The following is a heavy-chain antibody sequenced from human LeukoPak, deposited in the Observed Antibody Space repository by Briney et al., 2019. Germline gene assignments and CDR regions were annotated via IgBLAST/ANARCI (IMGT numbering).Heavy chain of an antibody. CDR1: GFTFSSYS. J-gene: IGHJ4*02. V-gene: IGHV3-21*01. CDR3: AGYGDYPDLTSYYFDY. D-gene: IGHD4-17*01. CDR2: ISSSSSYI. Sequence: GGSLRLSCAASGFTFSSYSMNWVRQAPGKGLEWVSSISSSSSYIYYADSVKGRFTISRDNAKNSLYLQMNSLRAEDTAVYYCAGYGDYPDLTSYYFDYWGQGTLVTVSS.